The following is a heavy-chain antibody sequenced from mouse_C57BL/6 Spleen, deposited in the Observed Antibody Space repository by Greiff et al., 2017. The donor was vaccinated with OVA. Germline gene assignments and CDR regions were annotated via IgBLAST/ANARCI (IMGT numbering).Heavy chain of an antibody. CDR1: GYTFTSYW. CDR2: IYPGSGST. CDR3: AREGYGNYSSGFAY. J-gene: IGHJ3*01. D-gene: IGHD2-1*01. V-gene: IGHV1-55*01. Sequence: VKLQQPGAELVKPGASVKMSCKASGYTFTSYWITWVKQRPGQGLEWIGDIYPGSGSTNYNEKFKSKATLTVDTSSSTAYMQLSSLTSEDSAVYYCAREGYGNYSSGFAYWGQGTLVTVSA.